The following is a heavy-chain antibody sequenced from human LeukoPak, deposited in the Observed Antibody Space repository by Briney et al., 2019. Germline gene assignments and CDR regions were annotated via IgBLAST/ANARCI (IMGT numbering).Heavy chain of an antibody. J-gene: IGHJ4*02. CDR2: FDPEDGET. D-gene: IGHD1-1*01. CDR3: ATVVVEDNWNDGTFDY. Sequence: ASVKVSCKVSGYTLTELSMHWVRQAPGKGLEWMGGFDPEDGETIYAQKFQGRVTMTEDTSTDTAYMELSSLRSEDTAVYYCATVVVEDNWNDGTFDYWAREPWSPSPQ. CDR1: GYTLTELS. V-gene: IGHV1-24*01.